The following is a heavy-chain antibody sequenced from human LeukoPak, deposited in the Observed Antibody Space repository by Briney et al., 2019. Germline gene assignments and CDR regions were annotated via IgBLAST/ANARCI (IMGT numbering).Heavy chain of an antibody. CDR2: INPNSGGT. J-gene: IGHJ4*02. Sequence: ASVKVSCTASGYTFTGYYMHWVRQAPGQGLEWMGWINPNSGGTNYAQKFQGRVTMTRETSISTAYMELSRLRSDDTAVYYCARGSRGIAARPPGYWGQGTLVTVSS. V-gene: IGHV1-2*02. CDR3: ARGSRGIAARPPGY. D-gene: IGHD6-6*01. CDR1: GYTFTGYY.